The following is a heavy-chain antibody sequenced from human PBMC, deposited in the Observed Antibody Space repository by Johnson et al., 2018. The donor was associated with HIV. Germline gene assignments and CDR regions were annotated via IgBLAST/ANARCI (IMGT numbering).Heavy chain of an antibody. D-gene: IGHD6-13*01. CDR2: IGTAGDT. CDR3: ARDGVYSSPHDAFDI. V-gene: IGHV3-13*01. Sequence: VQLVESGGGLVQPGGSLRLSCAASGFTFSSYDMHWVRQATGKGLEWVSAIGTAGDTYYPGSVKGRFTISRENAKNSLYLQMDSLRAEDSAMYYCARDGVYSSPHDAFDIWGQGTMVTVSS. J-gene: IGHJ3*02. CDR1: GFTFSSYD.